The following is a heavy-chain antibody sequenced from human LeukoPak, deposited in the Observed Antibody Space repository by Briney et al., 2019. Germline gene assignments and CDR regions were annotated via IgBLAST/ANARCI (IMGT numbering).Heavy chain of an antibody. Sequence: GGSLGLSCAASGFTLSSYEMNWVRQAPGKGLEWVSCIRSSGDTIYYADSVRGRFTISRDNAKNSLYLQMNSLRAEDTAVYYCASPPMSSSGYYFEYWGQGTLVTVSS. J-gene: IGHJ4*02. CDR2: IRSSGDTI. V-gene: IGHV3-48*03. D-gene: IGHD6-6*01. CDR3: ASPPMSSSGYYFEY. CDR1: GFTLSSYE.